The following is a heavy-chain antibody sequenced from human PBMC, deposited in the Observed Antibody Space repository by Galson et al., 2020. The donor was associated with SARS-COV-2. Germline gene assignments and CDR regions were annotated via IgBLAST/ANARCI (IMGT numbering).Heavy chain of an antibody. J-gene: IGHJ5*02. CDR3: ARLGTRYYDCWSGYYQGWFDP. CDR2: IYYSGST. D-gene: IGHD3-3*01. Sequence: SETLSLTCTVSGGSISSSSYYWGWIRQPPGKGLEWIGSIYYSGSTYYNPSLKSRVTISVDTSKNQFSLKLSSVTAADTAVYYCARLGTRYYDCWSGYYQGWFDPWGQGTLVTVSS. CDR1: GGSISSSSYY. V-gene: IGHV4-39*01.